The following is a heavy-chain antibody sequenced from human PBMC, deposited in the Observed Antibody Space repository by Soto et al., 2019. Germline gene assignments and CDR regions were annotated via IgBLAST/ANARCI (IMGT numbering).Heavy chain of an antibody. CDR1: GGSLSSTNW. CDR3: ARGLSGSQAY. J-gene: IGHJ4*02. Sequence: SETLSLTCSVSGGSLSSTNWWSWVRQPPGKGLEWIGEIYHSGSPNYNPSLRSRVTISVDKSKNQFSLNLSSVTAADTAVYYCARGLSGSQAYWGQGALVTVSS. D-gene: IGHD1-26*01. CDR2: IYHSGSP. V-gene: IGHV4-4*02.